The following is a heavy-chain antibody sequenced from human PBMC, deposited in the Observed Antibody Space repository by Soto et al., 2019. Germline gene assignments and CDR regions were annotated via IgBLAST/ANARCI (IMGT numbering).Heavy chain of an antibody. D-gene: IGHD6-19*01. CDR2: IYYSGST. CDR1: GGSISSSSYY. J-gene: IGHJ4*02. CDR3: ATGSSGWFDY. Sequence: SETLCLTCTVSGGSISSSSYYWGWIRQPPGKGLEWIGSIYYSGSTYYNPSLKSRVTISVDTSKNQFSLKLSSVTAADTAVYYCATGSSGWFDYWGQGTLVTVSS. V-gene: IGHV4-39*01.